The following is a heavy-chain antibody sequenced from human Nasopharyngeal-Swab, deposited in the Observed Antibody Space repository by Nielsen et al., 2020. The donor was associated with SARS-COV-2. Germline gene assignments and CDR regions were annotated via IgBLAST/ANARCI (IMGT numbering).Heavy chain of an antibody. J-gene: IGHJ3*02. D-gene: IGHD4-17*01. CDR2: ISSTGAII. V-gene: IGHV3-11*01. CDR3: ASLTTLRAFDI. CDR1: GFTFSDYY. Sequence: GGSLRLSCAASGFTFSDYYMSWIRQAPGKGLEWVSYISSTGAIIYYADSVKGRFTISRDNPKNSLYLQMNSLRAEDTGIYYCASLTTLRAFDIWGQGTVVTVSS.